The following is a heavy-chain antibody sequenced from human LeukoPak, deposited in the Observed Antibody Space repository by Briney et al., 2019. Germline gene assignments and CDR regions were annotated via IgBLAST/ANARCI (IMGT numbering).Heavy chain of an antibody. V-gene: IGHV3-23*01. CDR2: ISGSGGST. CDR3: AKAQRRFGELLKDPYDY. D-gene: IGHD3-10*01. Sequence: GGSLRLSCAASGFTFSSYAMSWARQAPGKGLEWVSAISGSGGSTYYADSVKGRFTISRDNSKNTLYLQMNSLRAEDTAVYYCAKAQRRFGELLKDPYDYWGQGTLVTVSS. CDR1: GFTFSSYA. J-gene: IGHJ4*02.